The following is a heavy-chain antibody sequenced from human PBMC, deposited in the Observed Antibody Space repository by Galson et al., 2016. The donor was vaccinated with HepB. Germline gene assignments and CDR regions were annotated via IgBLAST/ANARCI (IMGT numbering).Heavy chain of an antibody. J-gene: IGHJ4*02. V-gene: IGHV3-30*18. CDR3: AKDAKVELLLNGCYFDY. D-gene: IGHD3-3*01. Sequence: SLRLSCATSGFTFNSFGMHWVRQAPGKGLDWVALISYDGINEYYADSVKGRFTISRDNSRNTLYLEMNSLRAEDTAVYYCAKDAKVELLLNGCYFDYWGQGTLVTVSS. CDR1: GFTFNSFG. CDR2: ISYDGINE.